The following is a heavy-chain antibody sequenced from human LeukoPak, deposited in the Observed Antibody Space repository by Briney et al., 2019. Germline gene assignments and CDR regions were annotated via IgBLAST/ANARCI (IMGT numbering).Heavy chain of an antibody. V-gene: IGHV1-18*01. CDR3: ARGVYDSSREDAFDI. D-gene: IGHD3-22*01. CDR1: AYTFTSYG. CDR2: ISAYNGNT. Sequence: ASVKVSCKASAYTFTSYGISWVRQAPGQGLEWMGWISAYNGNTNYAQKLQGRVTMTTDTSTSTAYMELRSLRSDDTAVYYCARGVYDSSREDAFDIWGQGTMVTVSS. J-gene: IGHJ3*02.